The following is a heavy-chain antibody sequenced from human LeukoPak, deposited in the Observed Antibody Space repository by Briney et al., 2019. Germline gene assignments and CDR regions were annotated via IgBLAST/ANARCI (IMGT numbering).Heavy chain of an antibody. CDR1: GASIRSYY. CDR2: IYYSGST. J-gene: IGHJ5*02. D-gene: IGHD3-9*01. CDR3: ASVDILTGYSFDH. V-gene: IGHV4-59*12. Sequence: SETLSLTCTVSGASIRSYYWSWIRQPPGKGLEWIGNIYYSGSTNYNPSLKSRVTISVDPSNSQFSLNVNSVTAADAAVYYCASVDILTGYSFDHWGQGTLVTVSS.